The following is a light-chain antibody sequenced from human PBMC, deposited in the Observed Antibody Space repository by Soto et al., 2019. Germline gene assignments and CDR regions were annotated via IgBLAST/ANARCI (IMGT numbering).Light chain of an antibody. V-gene: IGKV3-20*01. CDR1: QTIASRY. J-gene: IGKJ5*01. Sequence: EIVLTQSPGTLSLSPGERATLSCRASQTIASRYLAWYQHQPGQAPRLLIYRTFARSPGIPDRFRGGRSGTDFTPNISTLEREEFAVYYCQQYDTSPPTSGQGTPLDVK. CDR2: RTF. CDR3: QQYDTSPPT.